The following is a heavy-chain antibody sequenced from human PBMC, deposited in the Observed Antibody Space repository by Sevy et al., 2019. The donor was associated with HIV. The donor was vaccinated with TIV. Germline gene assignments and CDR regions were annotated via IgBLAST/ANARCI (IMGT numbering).Heavy chain of an antibody. V-gene: IGHV3-23*01. CDR1: GFTFSSYD. Sequence: GGSLRLSCAASGFTFSSYDMSWVRQAPGKGLEWVSAISSSGGSTYYADSVKGRFTISRDNSKNTLYLQMSNLRAEDTAVYYCARGGRDIVVVPVIYYGLDVWGQGTTVTVSS. CDR3: ARGGRDIVVVPVIYYGLDV. D-gene: IGHD2-2*01. J-gene: IGHJ6*02. CDR2: ISSSGGST.